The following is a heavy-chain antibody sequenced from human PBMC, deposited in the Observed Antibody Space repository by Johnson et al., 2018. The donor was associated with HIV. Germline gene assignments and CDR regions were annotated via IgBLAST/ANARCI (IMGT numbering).Heavy chain of an antibody. D-gene: IGHD5-18*01. J-gene: IGHJ3*02. CDR2: IYRGGST. Sequence: VQLVESGGGLVQPGGSLRLSCAASGFTVSSNFMTWVRQAPGKGLAWVSVIYRGGSTYYADSVKGRFTISRDNSKNTLYLQMNSLKAEDTAVYYCARESSAGEYSYGIIWGQGTMVTVSS. V-gene: IGHV3-66*02. CDR1: GFTVSSNF. CDR3: ARESSAGEYSYGII.